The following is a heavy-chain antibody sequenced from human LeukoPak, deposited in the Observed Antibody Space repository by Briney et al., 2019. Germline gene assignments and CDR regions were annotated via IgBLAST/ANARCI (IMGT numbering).Heavy chain of an antibody. V-gene: IGHV3-23*01. Sequence: GGSLRLSCAASGFTFSSYAMSWVRQAPGKGLEWVSAISGSGGSTYYADSVKGRFTISRDNSKNTLYLQMNSLRAEGTAVYYCAKDWEDIVLMVYALTGGAFDIWGQGTMVTVSS. CDR1: GFTFSSYA. J-gene: IGHJ3*02. D-gene: IGHD2-8*01. CDR2: ISGSGGST. CDR3: AKDWEDIVLMVYALTGGAFDI.